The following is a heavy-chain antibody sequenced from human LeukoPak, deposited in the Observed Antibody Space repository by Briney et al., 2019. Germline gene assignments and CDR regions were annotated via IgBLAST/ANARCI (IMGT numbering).Heavy chain of an antibody. Sequence: SETLSLTCGVYGGSFSGYYWSWIRQTPGKGLEWIGEINHRRSTNYSPSFKTRVTMSVDTSKNQIFLMLNSVTAADTAVYYCARGSRGYSYGYHRDWGQGTLVTVSS. CDR2: INHRRST. D-gene: IGHD5-18*01. CDR1: GGSFSGYY. CDR3: ARGSRGYSYGYHRD. J-gene: IGHJ4*02. V-gene: IGHV4-34*01.